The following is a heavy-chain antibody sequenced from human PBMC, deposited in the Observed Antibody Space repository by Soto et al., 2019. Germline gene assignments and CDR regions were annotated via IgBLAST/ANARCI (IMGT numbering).Heavy chain of an antibody. Sequence: ASVKVYCQASGYTFTGYYMHWVRQETGQGLEWMGWINPNSGGTNYAQKFQGWVTMTRDTSISTAYMELSRLRSDDTAVYYCARERRYYYDSSGYPYYYYGMDVWGQGTTVTVS. CDR2: INPNSGGT. CDR1: GYTFTGYY. D-gene: IGHD3-22*01. J-gene: IGHJ6*02. V-gene: IGHV1-2*04. CDR3: ARERRYYYDSSGYPYYYYGMDV.